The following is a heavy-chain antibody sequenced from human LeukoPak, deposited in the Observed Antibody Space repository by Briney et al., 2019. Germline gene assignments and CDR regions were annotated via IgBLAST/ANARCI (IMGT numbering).Heavy chain of an antibody. CDR1: GFTFSSYW. D-gene: IGHD3-10*01. CDR3: VRPHYYGSGSYYC. Sequence: GGSLRLSCAASGFTFSSYWMHWVRQAPGKGLVWVSRISSDGSSTSYADYVKGRFTISRDNAKNTLYLQMNSLRAEDTAVYYCVRPHYYGSGSYYCWGQGTLVTVSS. CDR2: ISSDGSST. V-gene: IGHV3-74*01. J-gene: IGHJ4*02.